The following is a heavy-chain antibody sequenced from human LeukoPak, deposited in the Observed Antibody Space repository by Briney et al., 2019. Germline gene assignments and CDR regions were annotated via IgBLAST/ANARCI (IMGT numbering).Heavy chain of an antibody. CDR1: GGTFSSYG. CDR3: ARGPVEAVFGVSTED. J-gene: IGHJ6*02. D-gene: IGHD3-10*02. Sequence: GASVKVSCKASGGTFSSYGINWVRQATGQGLEWMGWMNPNSGNTGYAQKFQGRVSLTRDTSISTAYMELSSLRSEDTAVYYCARGPVEAVFGVSTEDWGQGTTVTVSS. CDR2: MNPNSGNT. V-gene: IGHV1-8*02.